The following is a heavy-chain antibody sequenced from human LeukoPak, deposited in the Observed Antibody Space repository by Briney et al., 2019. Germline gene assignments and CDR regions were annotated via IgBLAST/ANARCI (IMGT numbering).Heavy chain of an antibody. J-gene: IGHJ4*02. Sequence: SQTLSLTCTVSGASISSGGYYWSWIRQHPGKGLEWIGYIFYSGSTYYNPSLKSRVTISVDTSKNQFSLKLSSVTAADTAVYYCARNDYGDSYFDFWGQGILVTVSS. CDR2: IFYSGST. V-gene: IGHV4-31*03. D-gene: IGHD4-17*01. CDR3: ARNDYGDSYFDF. CDR1: GASISSGGYY.